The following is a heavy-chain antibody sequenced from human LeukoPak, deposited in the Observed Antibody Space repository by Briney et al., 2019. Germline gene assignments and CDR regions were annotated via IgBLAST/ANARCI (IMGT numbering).Heavy chain of an antibody. Sequence: SVKVSCKASGGTFSSYAISWVRQAPGQGLGWMGRIIPILGIANYAQKFQGRVTITADKSTSTAYMELSSLRSEDTAVYYCARDLRSHYYGSGSYNVYYYYGMDVWGQGTTVTVSS. D-gene: IGHD3-10*01. V-gene: IGHV1-69*04. CDR2: IIPILGIA. CDR3: ARDLRSHYYGSGSYNVYYYYGMDV. CDR1: GGTFSSYA. J-gene: IGHJ6*02.